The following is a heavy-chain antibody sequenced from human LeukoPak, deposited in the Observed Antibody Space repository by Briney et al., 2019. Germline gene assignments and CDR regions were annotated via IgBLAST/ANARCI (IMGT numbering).Heavy chain of an antibody. Sequence: SVKVSCKASGGTFGSYAISWVRQAPGQGLEWMGGIIPIFGTANYAQKFQGRVTITTDESTSTAYMELSSLRSEDTAVYYCARALRIAARPEYYYYMDVWSKGTTVTVSS. D-gene: IGHD6-6*01. CDR2: IIPIFGTA. V-gene: IGHV1-69*05. CDR3: ARALRIAARPEYYYYMDV. J-gene: IGHJ6*03. CDR1: GGTFGSYA.